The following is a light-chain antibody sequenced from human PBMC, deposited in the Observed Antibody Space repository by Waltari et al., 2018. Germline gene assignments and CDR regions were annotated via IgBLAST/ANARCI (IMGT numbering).Light chain of an antibody. J-gene: IGLJ3*02. CDR3: SSYAGGSRLM. V-gene: IGLV2-8*01. CDR2: EAT. CDR1: STYVEGYDI. Sequence: QSALTQPPSASGSPGQSTTTSCTGISTYVEGYDIVFWYQQHPGTAHKLLIYEATKRPQAVPSRFPVPDSVNAAPLAVCGLQAEDQADNSCSSYAGGSRLMCGRGTKLTVL.